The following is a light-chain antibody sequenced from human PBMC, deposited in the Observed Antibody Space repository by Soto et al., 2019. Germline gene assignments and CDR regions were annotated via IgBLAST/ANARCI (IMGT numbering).Light chain of an antibody. CDR3: SAWDDTLDGPVV. Sequence: QSVLTQPPSVSGTPGQRVTISCSGSNSNIGTNTVTWYQQLPGTAPTLLIHSNNQRPSGIPDRFSGSKSGTSACLAISGLQSEDEADHYCSAWDDTLDGPVVFGGGTKLTVL. CDR1: NSNIGTNT. J-gene: IGLJ2*01. CDR2: SNN. V-gene: IGLV1-44*01.